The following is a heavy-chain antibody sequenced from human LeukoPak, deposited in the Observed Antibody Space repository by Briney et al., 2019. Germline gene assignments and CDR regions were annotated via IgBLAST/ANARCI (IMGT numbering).Heavy chain of an antibody. V-gene: IGHV4-61*01. Sequence: SQTLSLTCTVSGDSFSSVTDYWAWIRQPPGKGLEWIGYIYYSGSTNYNPSLKSRVTISVDTSKNQFSLKLSSVTAADTAVYYCATSDTAMAPGDYWGQGTLVTVSS. CDR1: GDSFSSVTDY. J-gene: IGHJ4*02. CDR3: ATSDTAMAPGDY. CDR2: IYYSGST. D-gene: IGHD5-18*01.